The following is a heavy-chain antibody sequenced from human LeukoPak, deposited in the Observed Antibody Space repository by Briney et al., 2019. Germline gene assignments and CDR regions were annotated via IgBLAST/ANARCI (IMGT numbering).Heavy chain of an antibody. V-gene: IGHV1-18*01. CDR1: GYTFTSYG. D-gene: IGHD6-13*01. CDR3: ARTPRLLQSSIAAAGRGFDP. J-gene: IGHJ5*02. CDR2: ISAYNGNT. Sequence: ASVTVSCTASGYTFTSYGISWVRQAPGQGLEWMGWISAYNGNTNYAQELQGRVTMTTDTSTSTAYMELRSLRSDDTAVYYCARTPRLLQSSIAAAGRGFDPWGQGTLVTVSS.